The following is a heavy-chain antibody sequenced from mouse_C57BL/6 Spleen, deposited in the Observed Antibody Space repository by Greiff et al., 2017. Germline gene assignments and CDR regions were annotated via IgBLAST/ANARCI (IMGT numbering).Heavy chain of an antibody. J-gene: IGHJ3*01. CDR1: GYTFTSYW. D-gene: IGHD1-1*01. CDR2: INPSNGGT. Sequence: VQLQQPGTELVKPGASVKLSCKASGYTFTSYWMHWVKQRPGQGLEWIGNINPSNGGTNYNEKFKSKATLTVDTSSSTAYMQLSSLTSEDSAVYYCERGGYGSPWFACWGQGALVTVSA. CDR3: ERGGYGSPWFAC. V-gene: IGHV1-53*01.